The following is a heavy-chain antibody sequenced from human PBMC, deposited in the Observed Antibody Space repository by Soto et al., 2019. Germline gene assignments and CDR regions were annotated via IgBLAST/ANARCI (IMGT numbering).Heavy chain of an antibody. V-gene: IGHV1-69*08. Sequence: QVQLVQSGAEVKKPGSSVKVSCKASGGTFSSYTISWVRQAPGQGLEWMGRIIPILGIANYAQKFQGRVTITADKSTSPAYMELSSLRSEDTGVYYCARDPPPHSGSYERDYWGQGTLVTVSS. CDR1: GGTFSSYT. J-gene: IGHJ4*02. CDR3: ARDPPPHSGSYERDY. CDR2: IIPILGIA. D-gene: IGHD1-26*01.